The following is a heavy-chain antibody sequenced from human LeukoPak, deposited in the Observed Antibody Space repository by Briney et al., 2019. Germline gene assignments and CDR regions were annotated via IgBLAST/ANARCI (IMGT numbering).Heavy chain of an antibody. CDR2: ISSSSSYI. CDR3: ARDGDDTSGYFSPFDY. V-gene: IGHV3-21*04. J-gene: IGHJ4*02. Sequence: GGSLRLSCAASGFTFSSYSMNWVRQAPGKGLEWVSSISSSSSYIYYADSVKGRFTISRDNSKNTLYLQMNSLRAEDTALYYCARDGDDTSGYFSPFDYWGQGTLVTVSS. D-gene: IGHD3-22*01. CDR1: GFTFSSYS.